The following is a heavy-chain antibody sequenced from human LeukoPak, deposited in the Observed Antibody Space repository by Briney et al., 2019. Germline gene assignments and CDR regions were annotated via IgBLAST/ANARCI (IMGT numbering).Heavy chain of an antibody. CDR2: IYYSGST. Sequence: SETLSLTCTVSGGFISSSSYYWGWIRQPPGKGLEWIGSIYYSGSTYYNPSLKSRVTISVDTSKNQFSLKLSSVTAADTAVYYCARKEQQPAFWFDPWGQGTLVTVSS. CDR1: GGFISSSSYY. J-gene: IGHJ5*02. D-gene: IGHD6-13*01. V-gene: IGHV4-39*07. CDR3: ARKEQQPAFWFDP.